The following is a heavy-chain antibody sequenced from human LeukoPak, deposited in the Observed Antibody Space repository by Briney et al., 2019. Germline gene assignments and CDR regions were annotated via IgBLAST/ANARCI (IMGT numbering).Heavy chain of an antibody. D-gene: IGHD1-7*01. Sequence: SETLSLTCTVSGYSISSGYYWGWIRQPPGKGLEWIGDISHTGNTKRNPSLESRVSISGDSSMNQFSLRLTSVTARDTAIYYCARGYNWNYGFRATHYFYFDLWGPGTPVTVSS. J-gene: IGHJ2*01. CDR1: GYSISSGYY. CDR2: ISHTGNT. CDR3: ARGYNWNYGFRATHYFYFDL. V-gene: IGHV4-38-2*02.